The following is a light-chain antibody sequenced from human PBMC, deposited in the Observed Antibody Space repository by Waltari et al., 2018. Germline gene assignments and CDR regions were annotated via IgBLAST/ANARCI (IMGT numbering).Light chain of an antibody. CDR1: QSVLYSSNNENY. V-gene: IGKV4-1*01. CDR3: QQYYSTPKT. J-gene: IGKJ1*01. Sequence: DIVMTQSPDSLAVSLGERATINCKSSQSVLYSSNNENYLAWYQQKPGQSPKLLIYWASTRESGVPDRFSGSGSGTDFTLTISSLQAEDVAVYYCQQYYSTPKTFGQGP. CDR2: WAS.